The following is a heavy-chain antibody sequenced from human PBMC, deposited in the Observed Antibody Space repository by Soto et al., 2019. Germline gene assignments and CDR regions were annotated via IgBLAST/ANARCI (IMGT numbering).Heavy chain of an antibody. CDR3: ARGLGEIVVVPAARGYSYGYRSYFDY. J-gene: IGHJ4*02. CDR2: INHSGST. V-gene: IGHV4-34*01. Sequence: ETLSLTCAVYGGSFSGYYWSWIRQPPGKGMEWIGEINHSGSTNYNPSLKSRITISVDTSKNQFSLKLSSVTAADTAVYYCARGLGEIVVVPAARGYSYGYRSYFDYWGQGTQVTV. CDR1: GGSFSGYY. D-gene: IGHD2-2*01.